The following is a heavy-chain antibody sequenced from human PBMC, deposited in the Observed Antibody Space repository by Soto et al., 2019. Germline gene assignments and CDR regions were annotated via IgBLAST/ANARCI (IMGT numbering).Heavy chain of an antibody. D-gene: IGHD3-10*01. CDR2: IYYSGST. CDR1: GGTSRNGGYY. CDR3: ARQGQLWFGELLTNWFDP. Sequence: SETLSLTWTVAGGTSRNGGYYWSWNRQPPGKGLEWIGYIYYSGSTYYNPSLKSRVTISVDTSKNQFSLKLSSVTAADTAVYYCARQGQLWFGELLTNWFDPWGQGTLVTVSS. J-gene: IGHJ5*02. V-gene: IGHV4-39*01.